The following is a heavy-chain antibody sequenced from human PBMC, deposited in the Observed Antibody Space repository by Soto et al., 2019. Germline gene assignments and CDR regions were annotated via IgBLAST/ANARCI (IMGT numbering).Heavy chain of an antibody. Sequence: SETLSLTXTVSGGSISSSSYYWGWIRQPPGKGLEWIGSIYYSGSTYYNPSLKSRVTISVDTSKNQFSLKLSSVTAADTAVYYCVGITIFGVAPFDPWGQGTLVTVS. D-gene: IGHD3-3*01. CDR3: VGITIFGVAPFDP. V-gene: IGHV4-39*01. J-gene: IGHJ5*02. CDR1: GGSISSSSYY. CDR2: IYYSGST.